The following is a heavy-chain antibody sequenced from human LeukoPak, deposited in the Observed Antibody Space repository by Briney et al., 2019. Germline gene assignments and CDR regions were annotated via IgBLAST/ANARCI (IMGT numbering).Heavy chain of an antibody. CDR3: ARAEDARYYYYGMDV. CDR1: GYTLTELS. V-gene: IGHV1-24*01. CDR2: FDPEDGET. Sequence: ASVKVSCKVPGYTLTELSMHWVRQAPGKGLEWMGGFDPEDGETIYAQKFQGRVTITRDTSASTAYMELSSLRSEDTAVYYCARAEDARYYYYGMDVWGQGTTVTVSS. J-gene: IGHJ6*02. D-gene: IGHD6-6*01.